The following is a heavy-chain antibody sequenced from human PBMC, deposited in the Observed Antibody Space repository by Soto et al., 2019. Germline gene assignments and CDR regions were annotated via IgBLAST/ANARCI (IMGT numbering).Heavy chain of an antibody. CDR2: IYWDDDK. V-gene: IGHV2-5*02. CDR3: AHRLYSSSWDWFDP. CDR1: GFSLSTSGVG. J-gene: IGHJ5*02. Sequence: QITLKESGPTLVKPTQTLTLTCTFSGFSLSTSGVGVGWIRQPPGKALEWLALIYWDDDKRYSPSLKSRLTITKDTTKNQGVLTMTNMDPGARAEYYCAHRLYSSSWDWFDPWGQGTLVTVSS. D-gene: IGHD6-13*01.